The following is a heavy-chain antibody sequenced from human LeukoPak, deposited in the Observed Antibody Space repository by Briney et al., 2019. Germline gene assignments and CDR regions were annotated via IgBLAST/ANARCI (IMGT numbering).Heavy chain of an antibody. Sequence: GGSLRLSCAASEFTVSGNYMSWVRQAPGKGVECVSVMYSGGNTYYGDSVKGRFTISRGNSKSTLYLEMKNLRAEDTAVYYCVVKLDYYYESSGYYYEGIDYWGQGTLVTVSS. V-gene: IGHV3-53*01. D-gene: IGHD3-22*01. J-gene: IGHJ4*02. CDR1: EFTVSGNY. CDR3: VVKLDYYYESSGYYYEGIDY. CDR2: MYSGGNT.